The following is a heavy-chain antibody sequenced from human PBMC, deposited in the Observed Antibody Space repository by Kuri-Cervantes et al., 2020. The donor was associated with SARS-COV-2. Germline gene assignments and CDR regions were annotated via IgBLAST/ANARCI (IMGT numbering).Heavy chain of an antibody. J-gene: IGHJ4*02. CDR2: ISYDGSNK. CDR1: GFTFSSYA. CDR3: ARAYQPLY. V-gene: IGHV3-30-3*01. Sequence: GGSLRLSCAASGFTFSSYAMHRVRQAPGKGLEWVAVISYDGSNKYYADSVKGRFTISRDNAKNSLYLQMNSLRAEDTAVYYCARAYQPLYWGQGTLVTVSS.